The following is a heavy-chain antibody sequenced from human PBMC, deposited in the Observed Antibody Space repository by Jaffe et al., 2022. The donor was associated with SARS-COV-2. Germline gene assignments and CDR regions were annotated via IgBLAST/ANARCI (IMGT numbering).Heavy chain of an antibody. Sequence: QVQLVQSGAQVKQPGASMRVSCKTSGHIFSVYALHWVRQAPGQGLEWMAWVNVGSGSTKFSQKFQGRLTIIRDTSASTVYMELSSLKSEDTALYYCAWARVTGHEYHMDVWGEGTTVTVSS. CDR2: VNVGSGST. CDR3: AWARVTGHEYHMDV. D-gene: IGHD2-21*02. CDR1: GHIFSVYA. V-gene: IGHV1-3*01. J-gene: IGHJ6*03.